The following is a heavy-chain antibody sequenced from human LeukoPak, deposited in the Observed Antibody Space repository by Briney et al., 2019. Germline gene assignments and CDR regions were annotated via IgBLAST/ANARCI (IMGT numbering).Heavy chain of an antibody. J-gene: IGHJ4*02. D-gene: IGHD3-22*01. CDR3: ARSLGSSGYQDY. Sequence: GGSLRLSCAASGFTFSSDWMHWVRQARGKGLVWVSRINSDGSSTSYVDSVKGRFTISRDNAKNTVYLQMNSLRAEDTAVYYCARSLGSSGYQDYWGQGTLVTVSS. V-gene: IGHV3-74*01. CDR2: INSDGSST. CDR1: GFTFSSDW.